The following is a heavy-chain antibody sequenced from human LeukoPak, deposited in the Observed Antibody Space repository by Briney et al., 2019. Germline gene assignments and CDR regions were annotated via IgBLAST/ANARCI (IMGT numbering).Heavy chain of an antibody. CDR2: ISYDGSNK. V-gene: IGHV3-30-3*01. CDR3: ARDRMGHGISWARFQS. CDR1: GFTFSSYA. Sequence: GGSLRLSCAASGFTFSSYAMHWVRQAPGKGLEWVAVISYDGSNKYYADSVKGRFSISRDNSKNTVYLQVDSLRRDDTAVYYCARDRMGHGISWARFQSWGQGTLVIVAS. J-gene: IGHJ4*02. D-gene: IGHD6-13*01.